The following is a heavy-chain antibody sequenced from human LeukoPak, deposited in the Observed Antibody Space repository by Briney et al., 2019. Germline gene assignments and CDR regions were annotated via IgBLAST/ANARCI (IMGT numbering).Heavy chain of an antibody. CDR3: TRHVSRDGYMDV. Sequence: PSETLSLTCTVSGGSISSYYWSWIRQPPGKGLEWIGYIYTSVSTNYNPSLKSRVTISVDTYKNQFSLKVSSVTAADTAVYYCTRHVSRDGYMDVGGKGTTVTVSS. V-gene: IGHV4-4*09. CDR2: IYTSVST. D-gene: IGHD5-24*01. J-gene: IGHJ6*03. CDR1: GGSISSYY.